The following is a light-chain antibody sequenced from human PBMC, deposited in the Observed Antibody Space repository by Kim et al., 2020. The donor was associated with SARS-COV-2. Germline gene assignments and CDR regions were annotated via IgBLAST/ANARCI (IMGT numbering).Light chain of an antibody. CDR2: EDT. CDR3: QAWDSTTVI. Sequence: SYELTQPPSVSVSPGQTASISCSGDKLGDKYACWYQQRPGQSPVLVIYEDTRRPSGIPERFSAPTSGNTATLTISGTQAMDEADYYCQAWDSTTVIFGGGTKLTVL. J-gene: IGLJ2*01. CDR1: KLGDKY. V-gene: IGLV3-1*01.